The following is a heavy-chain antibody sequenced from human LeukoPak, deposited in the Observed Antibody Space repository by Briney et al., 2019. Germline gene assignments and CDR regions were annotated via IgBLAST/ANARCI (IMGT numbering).Heavy chain of an antibody. D-gene: IGHD1-1*01. CDR1: GFTFSNYW. CDR3: TRVRPGTYFDY. V-gene: IGHV3-74*01. CDR2: INSDGSST. J-gene: IGHJ4*02. Sequence: GGSLRLSCAASGFTFSNYWMHWVRQGPGKGLVWVSRINSDGSSTTYADSVKGRFTISRDNGKNTLYLQMNSLRTEDTAVYYCTRVRPGTYFDYWGQGTLVTVSS.